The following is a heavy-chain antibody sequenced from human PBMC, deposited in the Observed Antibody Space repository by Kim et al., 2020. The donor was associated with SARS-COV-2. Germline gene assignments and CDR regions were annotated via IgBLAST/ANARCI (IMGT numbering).Heavy chain of an antibody. D-gene: IGHD6-13*01. Sequence: ASVKVSCKVSEYTLTELSMHWVRQAPGKGLEWMGGFDPEDGDTIYAQKFLGRVTMTEDTATDTAYMELSSLRSEDTAVYYCATGVAAAGTPDDYYYYYGMDVWGQGTTVTVSS. CDR2: FDPEDGDT. CDR1: EYTLTELS. V-gene: IGHV1-24*01. CDR3: ATGVAAAGTPDDYYYYYGMDV. J-gene: IGHJ6*02.